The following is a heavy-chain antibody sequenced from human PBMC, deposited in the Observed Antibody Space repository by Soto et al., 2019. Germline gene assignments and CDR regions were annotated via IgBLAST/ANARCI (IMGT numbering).Heavy chain of an antibody. J-gene: IGHJ6*03. CDR2: ISAYNGNT. D-gene: IGHD3-10*01. CDR1: GYTFTSYG. Sequence: QVQLVQSGAEVKKPGASVKVSCKASGYTFTSYGISWVRQAPGQGLEWMGWISAYNGNTNYAQKLQSRVTMTTDTSTSTAYMELRSLRSDDTAVYYCARGALLWFGVLSEAPYYYYYYMDVWGKGTTVTVSS. CDR3: ARGALLWFGVLSEAPYYYYYYMDV. V-gene: IGHV1-18*01.